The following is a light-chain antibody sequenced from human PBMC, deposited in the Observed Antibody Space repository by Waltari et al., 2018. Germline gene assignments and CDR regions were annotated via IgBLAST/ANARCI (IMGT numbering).Light chain of an antibody. Sequence: QSELTQPPSASGTPGQKVTISCSGRYSNVGNNVVNWYQQFPGTAPKLLIYRSEPRPSGVPDRFSGSKSGTSASLAIIGLRSDDEADYYCASWDDSLNGRWVFGGGTKLTVL. CDR2: RSE. CDR1: YSNVGNNV. V-gene: IGLV1-44*01. J-gene: IGLJ2*01. CDR3: ASWDDSLNGRWV.